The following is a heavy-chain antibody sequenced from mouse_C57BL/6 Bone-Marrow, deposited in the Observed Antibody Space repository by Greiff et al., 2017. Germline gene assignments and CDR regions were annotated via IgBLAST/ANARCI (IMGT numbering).Heavy chain of an antibody. CDR2: INPSNGGT. Sequence: EVQLQESGPVLVKPGASVKMSCKASGYTFTDYYMNWVKQSHGKSLEWIGVINPSNGGTSYNQKFKGKATLTVDKSSSTAYMELNSLTSEDSAVYYGARERFYYYGFAYWGQGTLVTVSA. D-gene: IGHD1-1*01. CDR3: ARERFYYYGFAY. CDR1: GYTFTDYY. J-gene: IGHJ3*01. V-gene: IGHV1-19*01.